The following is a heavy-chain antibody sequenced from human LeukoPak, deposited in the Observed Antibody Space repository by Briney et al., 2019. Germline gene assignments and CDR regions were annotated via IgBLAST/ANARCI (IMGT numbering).Heavy chain of an antibody. CDR3: ARGSPAAV. V-gene: IGHV3-7*01. CDR1: GFTFSSYW. CDR2: IKEDGSEK. J-gene: IGHJ4*02. D-gene: IGHD6-25*01. Sequence: PGGSLRLSCAASGFTFSSYWMTWVRQPPGKGLEWVANIKEDGSEKYYVDSVKGRFTISRDNAENTLYLQMNSLRAEDTAVYYCARGSPAAVWGQGALVTVSS.